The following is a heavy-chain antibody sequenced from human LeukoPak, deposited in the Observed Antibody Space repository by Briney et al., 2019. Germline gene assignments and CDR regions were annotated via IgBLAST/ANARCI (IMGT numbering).Heavy chain of an antibody. D-gene: IGHD4-17*01. CDR2: IYYSGST. Sequence: SETLSLTCTVSGGSISSGGYYWSWIRQHPGKGLEWIGYIYYSGSTYYNPSLKSRVTISVDTSKNQFSLKLSSVTAADTAVYYCAREPSYGDYVGYYYYYYMDVWGKGTTVTVSS. CDR1: GGSISSGGYY. V-gene: IGHV4-31*03. CDR3: AREPSYGDYVGYYYYYYMDV. J-gene: IGHJ6*03.